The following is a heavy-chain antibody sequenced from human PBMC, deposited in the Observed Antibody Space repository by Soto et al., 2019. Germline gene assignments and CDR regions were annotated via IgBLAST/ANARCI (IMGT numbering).Heavy chain of an antibody. D-gene: IGHD1-26*01. CDR2: ISYDGSNK. J-gene: IGHJ4*02. V-gene: IGHV3-30*18. CDR1: GFTFSSYG. Sequence: QVQLVESGGGVVQPGRSLRLSCAASGFTFSSYGMHWVRQAPGKGLEWVAVISYDGSNKYYADSVKGRFTISRDNSKNTLYLQMTSLRAEDTAVYYCAKDADPSGSYYFDYWGQGTLVTVSS. CDR3: AKDADPSGSYYFDY.